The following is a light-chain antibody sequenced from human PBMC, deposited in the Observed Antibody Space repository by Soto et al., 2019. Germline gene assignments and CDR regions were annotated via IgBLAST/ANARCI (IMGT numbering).Light chain of an antibody. Sequence: IQSAHSPSSLSASLGDRVTITCGASQCISSSLAWYQQKPGKAPKLLIYDASSLASGVPSRFRGSGSGTDFTLTISSLQPEDFATYYCHQFNNYPITFGQGTRLEIK. CDR2: DAS. J-gene: IGKJ5*01. CDR1: QCISSS. V-gene: IGKV1D-13*01. CDR3: HQFNNYPIT.